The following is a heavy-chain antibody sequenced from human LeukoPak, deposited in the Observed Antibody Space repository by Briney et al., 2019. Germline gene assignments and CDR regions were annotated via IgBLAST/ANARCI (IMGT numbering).Heavy chain of an antibody. D-gene: IGHD3-10*01. V-gene: IGHV4-30-2*01. Sequence: SETLSLTCTVSGYAITSGGFSWNWIRQPPGKGLEWIGCIYDRGPAYYNPSLKSRFTISVDRPENQFFLNVTSLTAADTAVYYCARSRQASGLFNSWGQGTLVVVSS. CDR2: IYDRGPA. J-gene: IGHJ5*01. CDR1: GYAITSGGFS. CDR3: ARSRQASGLFNS.